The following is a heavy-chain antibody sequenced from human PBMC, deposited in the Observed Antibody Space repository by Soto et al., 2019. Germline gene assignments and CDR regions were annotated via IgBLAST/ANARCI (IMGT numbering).Heavy chain of an antibody. Sequence: EVQLLKSGGGLVQPGGSLRLSCAASGFTFSSYAMSWVRQAPGKGLEWVSAISGSGGSTYYADSVKGRFTISRDNSKNTLYLQMNSLRAEDTAVYYCAKVGGYRSSSGSFDYWCHGTLVTVSS. J-gene: IGHJ4*01. V-gene: IGHV3-23*01. D-gene: IGHD6-6*01. CDR3: AKVGGYRSSSGSFDY. CDR1: GFTFSSYA. CDR2: ISGSGGST.